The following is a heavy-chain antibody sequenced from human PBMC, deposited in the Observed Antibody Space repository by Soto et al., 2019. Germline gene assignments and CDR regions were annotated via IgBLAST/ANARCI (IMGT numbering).Heavy chain of an antibody. V-gene: IGHV4-59*01. J-gene: IGHJ3*02. CDR3: ARVPLGVVVPAASVAFDI. D-gene: IGHD2-2*01. CDR2: IYYSGST. CDR1: GGSISSYY. Sequence: SETLSLTCTVSGGSISSYYWSWIRQPPGKGLEWIGYIYYSGSTNYNPSLKSRVTISVDTSKNQFSLKLSSVTAADTAVYYCARVPLGVVVPAASVAFDIWGQGTMVTVSS.